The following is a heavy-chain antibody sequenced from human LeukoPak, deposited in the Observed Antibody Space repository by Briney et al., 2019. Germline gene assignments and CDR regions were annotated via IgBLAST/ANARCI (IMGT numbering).Heavy chain of an antibody. CDR3: AREQQLPRGDFDY. D-gene: IGHD6-13*01. Sequence: GASVKVSCKASGYTFTTYNINWVRQAPGQGLEWMGWISVHNGKTNYAQKVQGRVTMTTDTFTTTAYMELRSLRFDDTAVYYCAREQQLPRGDFDYWGQGTLLTVSS. CDR2: ISVHNGKT. CDR1: GYTFTTYN. J-gene: IGHJ4*02. V-gene: IGHV1-18*04.